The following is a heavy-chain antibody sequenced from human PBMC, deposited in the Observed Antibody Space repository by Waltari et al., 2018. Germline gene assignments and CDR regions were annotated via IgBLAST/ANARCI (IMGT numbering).Heavy chain of an antibody. CDR3: ARDKGGQGDPRYYYGMDV. Sequence: EVPLVESGGGLIQPGGSLRLSCAASGFTVSSHYMRWVRQAPGKGLEWVSVSYSGGRKYYADAVKGRFTISRDNSKNTLYIQMNSLRAEDTAVYYCARDKGGQGDPRYYYGMDVWGQGTTVTVSS. V-gene: IGHV3-53*01. D-gene: IGHD3-16*01. CDR1: GFTVSSHY. J-gene: IGHJ6*02. CDR2: SYSGGRK.